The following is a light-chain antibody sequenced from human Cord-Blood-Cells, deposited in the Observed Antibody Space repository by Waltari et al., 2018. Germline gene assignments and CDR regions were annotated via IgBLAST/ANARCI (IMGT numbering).Light chain of an antibody. V-gene: IGLV2-14*03. CDR3: SSDTSSSTRV. Sequence: QSALTQPASVSGSPGQSITISCTGTSSDVGGYNYVSWYQQHPVKAHKPTIYDVSNRPSRVSTLFSGSSPGNTPSLTTSGLQSDDESDYYCSSDTSSSTRVFGGGTKLTVL. CDR1: SSDVGGYNY. CDR2: DVS. J-gene: IGLJ3*02.